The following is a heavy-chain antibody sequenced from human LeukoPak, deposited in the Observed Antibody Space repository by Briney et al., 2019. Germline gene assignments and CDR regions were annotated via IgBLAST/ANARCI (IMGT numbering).Heavy chain of an antibody. D-gene: IGHD6-6*01. V-gene: IGHV3-11*04. J-gene: IGHJ3*02. CDR1: GFTFSDYY. CDR3: ARETSSSSWGAFDI. CDR2: ISSSGSTI. Sequence: GGSLRPSCAASGFTFSDYYMSLIRQAPGKGLEWVSYISSSGSTIYYADSVKGRFTISRDNAKNSLYLQMNSLRAEDTAVYYCARETSSSSWGAFDIWGQGTMVTVSS.